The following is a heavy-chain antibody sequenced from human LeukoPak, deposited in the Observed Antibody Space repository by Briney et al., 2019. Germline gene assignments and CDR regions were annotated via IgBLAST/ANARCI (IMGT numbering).Heavy chain of an antibody. CDR1: GGFITGNY. CDR3: ARDPGSYLDY. CDR2: IYSSGST. D-gene: IGHD3-10*01. V-gene: IGHV4-4*07. Sequence: SETLSLTCSVSGGFITGNYWSWIWQPAGKGLEWIGRIYSSGSTDYNFSLKSRLTMSLDTSKNQFSLKLNSVTAADTAVYYCARDPGSYLDYWGQGILVTVSS. J-gene: IGHJ4*02.